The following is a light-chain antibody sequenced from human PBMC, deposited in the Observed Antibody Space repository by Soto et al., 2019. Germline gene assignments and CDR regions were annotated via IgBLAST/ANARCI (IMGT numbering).Light chain of an antibody. CDR1: SSDVGAYIH. V-gene: IGLV2-14*01. CDR2: EVT. CDR3: CSYTSSRTYV. Sequence: QSVLTQPASVSGSPGQSITISCTGTSSDVGAYIHVSWYQHHPGKAPKVMIYEVTNRPSGVSDRFSGSKSDNTASLTISGLQAEDEADYYCCSYTSSRTYVFGTGTKVTVL. J-gene: IGLJ1*01.